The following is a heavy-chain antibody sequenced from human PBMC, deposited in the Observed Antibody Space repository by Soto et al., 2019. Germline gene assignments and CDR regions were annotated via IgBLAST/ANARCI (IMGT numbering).Heavy chain of an antibody. J-gene: IGHJ3*01. CDR1: GFTFSSYG. CDR2: IWYDGSNK. Sequence: QVQLVESGGGVVQPGRSLRLSCAASGFTFSSYGMHWVRQAPGKGLEWVAVIWYDGSNKYYADSVKGRFNISRDNSKNTLYLQMNSLRAEDTAVYYCERGRSPVRSAFDLWGQGTMVTVSS. CDR3: ERGRSPVRSAFDL. D-gene: IGHD3-22*01. V-gene: IGHV3-33*01.